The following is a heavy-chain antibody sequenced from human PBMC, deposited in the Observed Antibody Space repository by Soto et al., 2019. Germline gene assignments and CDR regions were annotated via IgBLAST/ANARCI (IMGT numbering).Heavy chain of an antibody. CDR2: INHSGST. D-gene: IGHD3-22*01. Sequence: SETLSLTCAVYGESFSGYYWSWIRQPPGKGLEWIGEINHSGSTNYNPSLKSRVTISVDTSKNQFSLKLSSVTAADTAVYYCARSQYYYDSSGYYPVTQAFDYWGQGTLVTVSS. CDR1: GESFSGYY. J-gene: IGHJ4*02. V-gene: IGHV4-34*01. CDR3: ARSQYYYDSSGYYPVTQAFDY.